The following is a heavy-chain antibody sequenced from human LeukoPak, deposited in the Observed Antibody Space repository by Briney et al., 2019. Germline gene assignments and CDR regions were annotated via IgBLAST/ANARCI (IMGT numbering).Heavy chain of an antibody. D-gene: IGHD3-10*01. V-gene: IGHV5-51*01. CDR2: INPADSLA. CDR1: GYSFTSTL. Sequence: GEYLKISCQASGYSFTSTLIGWVRRIPEEGLEWMGIINPADSLARYSPSFQGQVTISGDKSITTACLQWSSLKASDTAMYYCARHHSGSSFDIWGQGTKVTVSS. J-gene: IGHJ3*02. CDR3: ARHHSGSSFDI.